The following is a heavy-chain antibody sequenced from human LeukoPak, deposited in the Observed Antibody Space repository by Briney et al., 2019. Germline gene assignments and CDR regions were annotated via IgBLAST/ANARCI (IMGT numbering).Heavy chain of an antibody. CDR1: GGSISSYY. V-gene: IGHV4-4*07. D-gene: IGHD3-10*01. CDR3: ARDSGTTGEVKFDP. J-gene: IGHJ5*02. Sequence: SETLSLTCTVSGGSISSYYWSWIRQPAGKGLEWIGRIYGSGTITYNPSLKSRVTMSVDTAKNQVSLRLSSVTAADTAVYYCARDSGTTGEVKFDPWGQGSLVTVSS. CDR2: IYGSGTI.